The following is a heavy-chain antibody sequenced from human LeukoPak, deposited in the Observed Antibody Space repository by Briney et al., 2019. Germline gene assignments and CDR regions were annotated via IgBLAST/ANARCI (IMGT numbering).Heavy chain of an antibody. CDR1: GFTVSSNY. CDR3: ARGEGSYYYGMDV. J-gene: IGHJ6*02. V-gene: IGHV3-53*01. D-gene: IGHD6-6*01. Sequence: GGSLRLSCAASGFTVSSNYMSWVRQAPGKGLDWVSVIYSGGRTYYADSVKGRFTISRDNSKNTLYLQMNSLRAEDTAVYYCARGEGSYYYGMDVWGQGTTVTVSS. CDR2: IYSGGRT.